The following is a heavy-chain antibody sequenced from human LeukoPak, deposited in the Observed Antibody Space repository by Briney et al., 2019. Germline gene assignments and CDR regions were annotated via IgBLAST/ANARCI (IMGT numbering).Heavy chain of an antibody. Sequence: ASVKVSCKVSGHTLSELPMYWVRQAPGEGLEWMGGFDPENDERIYAQKFRGRVTMTEDTSTNTAYMELSSLRSDDTAVYYCATEVTSIVPDYWGQRTLVTVSS. V-gene: IGHV1-24*01. J-gene: IGHJ4*02. D-gene: IGHD2-21*02. CDR3: ATEVTSIVPDY. CDR1: GHTLSELP. CDR2: FDPENDER.